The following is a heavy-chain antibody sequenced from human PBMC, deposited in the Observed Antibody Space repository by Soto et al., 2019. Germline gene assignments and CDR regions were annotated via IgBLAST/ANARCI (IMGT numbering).Heavy chain of an antibody. V-gene: IGHV1-69*01. Sequence: QVQLVQSGAEVKKPGSSVKVSCKASGGTFSSYAISWVRQAPGQGLEWMGGIIPIFGTANYAQKFQGRVTITADESTSTAYMELSSLRSEDTAVYYCARSYDFWRGGFYYYYYGMDVWGQGTTVTVSS. CDR1: GGTFSSYA. CDR3: ARSYDFWRGGFYYYYYGMDV. J-gene: IGHJ6*02. D-gene: IGHD3-3*01. CDR2: IIPIFGTA.